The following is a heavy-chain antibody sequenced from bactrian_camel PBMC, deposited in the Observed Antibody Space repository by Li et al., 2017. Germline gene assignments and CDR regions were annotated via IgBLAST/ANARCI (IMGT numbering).Heavy chain of an antibody. Sequence: VQLVESGGGSVQAGGSLRLSCAASGYKYAMCMGWFRQAPGMEREGVAVLYTGGGATSYADSVRGRFTISQETGKNTVYLKIDSLKPEDSAMYYCAADQAWRHLDDRRPDYWGRGTQVTVS. CDR1: GYKYAMC. CDR3: AADQAWRHLDDRRPDY. D-gene: IGHD7*01. V-gene: IGHV3S40*01. J-gene: IGHJ4*01. CDR2: LYTGGGAT.